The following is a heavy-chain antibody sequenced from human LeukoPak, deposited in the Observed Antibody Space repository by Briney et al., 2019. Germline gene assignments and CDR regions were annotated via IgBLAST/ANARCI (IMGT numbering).Heavy chain of an antibody. J-gene: IGHJ4*02. V-gene: IGHV1-2*02. CDR2: INPNSGGT. Sequence: ASVKVSCKASGYTFTGYYMHWVRQAPGQGLEWMGWINPNSGGTNYAQKFQGRVTMTRDTSISTAYMELSRLRSDDTAVYYCARGDAMVRGVTNYWGQGTLVTVSS. CDR3: ARGDAMVRGVTNY. D-gene: IGHD3-10*01. CDR1: GYTFTGYY.